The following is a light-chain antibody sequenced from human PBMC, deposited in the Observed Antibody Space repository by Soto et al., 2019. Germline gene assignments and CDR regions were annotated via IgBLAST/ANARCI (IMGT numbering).Light chain of an antibody. CDR1: QGVSSY. V-gene: IGKV3D-11*01. J-gene: IGKJ4*01. CDR2: DAS. CDR3: QQRSNWHPALD. Sequence: EIVLTQSPATLSLSPGERATLSCRASQGVSSYLAWYQQKPGQAPRLLIYDASNRATGIPARFSGSGPGTDFTLTISSLEPEDFAVYYCQQRSNWHPALDFGGGTKVEIK.